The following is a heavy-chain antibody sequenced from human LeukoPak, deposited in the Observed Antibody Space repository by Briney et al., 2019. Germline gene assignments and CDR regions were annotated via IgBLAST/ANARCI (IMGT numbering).Heavy chain of an antibody. J-gene: IGHJ4*02. CDR3: ARARLWFAVLDY. V-gene: IGHV3-23*01. CDR2: VSSTGGST. CDR1: GFSLSDYV. Sequence: GGSLRLSCAASGFSLSDYVVNWVRQAPGKGPELVSVVSSTGGSTFYAESVKGRLIVSRDNSTNMVYLQMNSLRVDDTAVYYCARARLWFAVLDYWGPGTLVTVSS. D-gene: IGHD3-10*01.